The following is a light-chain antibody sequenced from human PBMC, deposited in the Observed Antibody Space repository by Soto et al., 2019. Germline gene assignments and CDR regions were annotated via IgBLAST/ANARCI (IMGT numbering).Light chain of an antibody. J-gene: IGKJ2*01. Sequence: DIQMTQSPSSLSASVGDRVTITCQASQDISNSLNWYQQKPGKAPKLLIYDASNLETGVPSRFSGSGSRTEFTFTISTLQPEDIATYFCQQYDNLPPLFGQGTKLEI. CDR2: DAS. V-gene: IGKV1-33*01. CDR3: QQYDNLPPL. CDR1: QDISNS.